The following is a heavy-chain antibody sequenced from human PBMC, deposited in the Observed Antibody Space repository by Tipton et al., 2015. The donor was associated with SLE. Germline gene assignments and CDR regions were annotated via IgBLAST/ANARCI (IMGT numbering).Heavy chain of an antibody. CDR3: ARGKGSNWGPGDY. CDR2: ISYDGSNK. Sequence: SLRLSCAASGFTFSSYAMHWVRQAPGKGLEWVAVISYDGSNKYYADSVKGRFTISRDNSKNTLYLQMNSLRAEDTAVYYCARGKGSNWGPGDYWGQGTLVTVSS. CDR1: GFTFSSYA. J-gene: IGHJ4*02. D-gene: IGHD7-27*01. V-gene: IGHV3-30*04.